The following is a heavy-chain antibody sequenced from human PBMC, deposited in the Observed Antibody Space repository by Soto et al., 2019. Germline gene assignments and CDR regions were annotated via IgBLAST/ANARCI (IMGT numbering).Heavy chain of an antibody. CDR3: ARDHHYDFWSLDV. Sequence: GGSLRLSCAVSGFTVSNNYINWVRQAPGKGLEWVSVIYSAGDTYYADSVKGRFTISRDNSNNTVYAQMNSLRAEDTAVYYCARDHHYDFWSLDVWGQGTTVTVSS. CDR1: GFTVSNNY. CDR2: IYSAGDT. D-gene: IGHD3-3*01. V-gene: IGHV3-66*01. J-gene: IGHJ6*02.